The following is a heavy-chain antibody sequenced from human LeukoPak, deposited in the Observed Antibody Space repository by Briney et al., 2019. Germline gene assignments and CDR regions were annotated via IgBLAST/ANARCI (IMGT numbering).Heavy chain of an antibody. J-gene: IGHJ6*02. CDR2: ISAYNGNT. D-gene: IGHD3-22*01. CDR3: ARDVDYYDSSGYYYGYYYYYGMDV. V-gene: IGHV1-18*01. CDR1: GYTFTSYG. Sequence: ASVKVSCTASGYTFTSYGISWVRQAPGQGLEWMGWISAYNGNTNYAQKLQGRVTMTTDTSTSTAYMELRSLRSDDTAVYYCARDVDYYDSSGYYYGYYYYYGMDVWGQGTTVTVSS.